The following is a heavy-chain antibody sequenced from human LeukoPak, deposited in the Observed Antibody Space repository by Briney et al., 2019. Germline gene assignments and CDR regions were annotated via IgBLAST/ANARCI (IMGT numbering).Heavy chain of an antibody. Sequence: ASVKVSCKASGYTFTSYGISWVRQAPGQGLEWMGWISAYNGNTNYAQKLQGRVTMTTDTSTSTAYMELRSLRSDDTAVYYCAAVLPYYYDSSGKFDPWGQGTLVTVSS. CDR2: ISAYNGNT. CDR1: GYTFTSYG. D-gene: IGHD3-22*01. CDR3: AAVLPYYYDSSGKFDP. V-gene: IGHV1-18*01. J-gene: IGHJ5*02.